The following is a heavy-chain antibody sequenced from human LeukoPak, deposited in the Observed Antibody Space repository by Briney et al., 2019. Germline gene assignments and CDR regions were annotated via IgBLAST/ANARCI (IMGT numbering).Heavy chain of an antibody. D-gene: IGHD6-19*01. V-gene: IGHV1-18*01. CDR2: ISTYNGYA. CDR3: ARNSSDWYGYMDV. Sequence: GASVKVSCKASGYTFTSYGISWVRQAPGQGLEWMGWISTYNGYANYAQKLQGRVTMTTETPTSTAYMELRSLRSDDTAVYYCARNSSDWYGYMDVWGKGTTVTVSS. CDR1: GYTFTSYG. J-gene: IGHJ6*04.